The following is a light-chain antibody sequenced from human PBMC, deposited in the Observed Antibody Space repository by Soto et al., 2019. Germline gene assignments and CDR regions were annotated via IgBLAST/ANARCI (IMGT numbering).Light chain of an antibody. Sequence: IPMAQSPSPLSASVGGRVTLNCRASQSISTWLAWYQQKPGKDPKLLIYTESSLESGVPSRFSGSGSGTEFTLTISSLQPDDSATYYRQQYNSAWTFGQGTKVDIK. CDR3: QQYNSAWT. V-gene: IGKV1-5*03. CDR1: QSISTW. J-gene: IGKJ1*01. CDR2: TES.